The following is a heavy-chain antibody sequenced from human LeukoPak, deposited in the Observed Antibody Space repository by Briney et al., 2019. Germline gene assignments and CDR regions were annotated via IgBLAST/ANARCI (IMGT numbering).Heavy chain of an antibody. CDR1: GFTFSDYY. CDR3: AKGANYDSSGYFTY. J-gene: IGHJ4*02. V-gene: IGHV3-11*01. Sequence: TGGSLRLSCAASGFTFSDYYMSWIRQAPGKGLEWVSYISSNGITIYYADSVKGRFTISRDNAKNSLYLQMNSLRAEDTALYYCAKGANYDSSGYFTYWGQGTLVTVSS. D-gene: IGHD3-22*01. CDR2: ISSNGITI.